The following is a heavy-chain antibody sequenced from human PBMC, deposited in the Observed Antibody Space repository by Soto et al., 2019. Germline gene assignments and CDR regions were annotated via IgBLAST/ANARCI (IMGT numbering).Heavy chain of an antibody. CDR3: ARASAGYYDCWSGYTQRLYYFDY. Sequence: ASVKVSCKASGYTFTSYGISWVRQAPGQGLEWMGWISAYNGNTNYAQKLQGRVTMTTDTSTSTAYMELRSLRSDDTAVYYCARASAGYYDCWSGYTQRLYYFDYWGQETLVTVSS. CDR2: ISAYNGNT. CDR1: GYTFTSYG. D-gene: IGHD3-3*01. V-gene: IGHV1-18*01. J-gene: IGHJ4*02.